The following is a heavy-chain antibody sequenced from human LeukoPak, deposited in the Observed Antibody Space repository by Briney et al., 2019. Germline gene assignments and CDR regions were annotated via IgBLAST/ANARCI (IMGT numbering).Heavy chain of an antibody. CDR1: GGTFSSYA. V-gene: IGHV1-69*13. Sequence: SVKVSCKASGGTFSSYAISWVRQAPGQGLEWMGGIIPIFGTANYAQKFQGRVTITADESTSTAYMELSSLRSEDTAVYYCARDFLDPSGSYFFDYWGQGTLVTVSS. CDR2: IIPIFGTA. J-gene: IGHJ4*02. D-gene: IGHD1-26*01. CDR3: ARDFLDPSGSYFFDY.